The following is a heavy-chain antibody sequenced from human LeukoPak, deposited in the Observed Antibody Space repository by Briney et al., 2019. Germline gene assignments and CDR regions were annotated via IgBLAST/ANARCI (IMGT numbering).Heavy chain of an antibody. CDR3: AKDRYSSSWNWFDP. CDR2: ISSNGGST. D-gene: IGHD6-13*01. V-gene: IGHV3-64*04. Sequence: GGSLRLSCSATGFTFSSYAMHWVRQAPGKGLEYVSAISSNGGSTYYADSVKGRFTISRDNSKNTLYLQMNSLRAEDTAVYYCAKDRYSSSWNWFDPWGQGTLVTVSS. J-gene: IGHJ5*02. CDR1: GFTFSSYA.